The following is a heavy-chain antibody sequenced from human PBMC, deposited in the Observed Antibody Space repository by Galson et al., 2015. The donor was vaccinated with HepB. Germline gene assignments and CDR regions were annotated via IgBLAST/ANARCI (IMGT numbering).Heavy chain of an antibody. V-gene: IGHV3-30*18. CDR1: GFTFNSYG. J-gene: IGHJ6*02. D-gene: IGHD3-3*01. CDR2: ISYDGNDK. Sequence: SLRLSCAASGFTFNSYGMHWVRQAPGKGLEWVALISYDGNDKYYADSVKARFTISRDNSKNTLYLQMNSLRAEDTAVYYCAKDLAYYDFWSGYYIDSGSDYYYYYGMDVWGQGTTVTVSS. CDR3: AKDLAYYDFWSGYYIDSGSDYYYYYGMDV.